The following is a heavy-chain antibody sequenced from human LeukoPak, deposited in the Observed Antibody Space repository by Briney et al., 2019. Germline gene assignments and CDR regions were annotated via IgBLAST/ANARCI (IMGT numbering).Heavy chain of an antibody. CDR2: ISAYNGNT. J-gene: IGHJ4*02. Sequence: ASVKVSCKASGYTFTSHGISWVRQAPRPGLEWMGWISAYNGNTNYAQKLQGRVTINTDTSTSTAYMELRSLRSDDTAVYYCARDWEVAIHRPIDYWGQGTLVTVSS. D-gene: IGHD5-12*01. CDR1: GYTFTSHG. V-gene: IGHV1-18*01. CDR3: ARDWEVAIHRPIDY.